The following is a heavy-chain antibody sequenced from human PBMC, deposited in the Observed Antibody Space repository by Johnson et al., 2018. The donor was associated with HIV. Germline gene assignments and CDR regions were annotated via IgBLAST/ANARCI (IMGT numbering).Heavy chain of an antibody. V-gene: IGHV3-15*01. CDR1: GFTFSDVW. J-gene: IGHJ3*01. Sequence: VQLVESGGGLVKPGESLRLSCVASGFTFSDVWMTWVRQAPGRGLEWVGRIKRQIDGGTTDYATPVKGRFTFSRDDSKNTLYLDMKSLKTEDTGVYYCTTGDGGGGSGSCHACDYWGQGTMVTVSS. CDR3: TTGDGGGGSGSCHACDY. CDR2: IKRQIDGGTT. D-gene: IGHD2-15*01.